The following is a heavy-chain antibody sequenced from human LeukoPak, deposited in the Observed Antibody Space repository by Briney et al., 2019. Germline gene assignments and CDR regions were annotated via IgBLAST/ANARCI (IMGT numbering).Heavy chain of an antibody. CDR3: ARGEPDCAGDCPYWYLDL. V-gene: IGHV3-64*01. D-gene: IGHD2-21*02. Sequence: GGSLRLSCAASGFTFSTSAMHWVRQAPGKGLEYVSAISSNGGTTYYANSVKGRFTISRDNSKKTVFLQMGSLRTEDTAVYYCARGEPDCAGDCPYWYLDLWGRGTLVTVSS. CDR2: ISSNGGTT. J-gene: IGHJ2*01. CDR1: GFTFSTSA.